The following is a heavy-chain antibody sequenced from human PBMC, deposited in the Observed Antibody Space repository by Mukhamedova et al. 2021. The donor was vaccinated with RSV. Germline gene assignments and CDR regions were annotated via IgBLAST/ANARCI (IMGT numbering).Heavy chain of an antibody. J-gene: IGHJ4*02. CDR3: AGAPYYDILTGYPYYFDY. V-gene: IGHV1-69*10. D-gene: IGHD3-9*01. Sequence: EYMGGIIPILGIANYAQKFQGRVTITADKSTSTAYMELSSLRSEDTAVYYCAGAPYYDILTGYPYYFDYWGQGTLVTVSS. CDR2: IIPILGIA.